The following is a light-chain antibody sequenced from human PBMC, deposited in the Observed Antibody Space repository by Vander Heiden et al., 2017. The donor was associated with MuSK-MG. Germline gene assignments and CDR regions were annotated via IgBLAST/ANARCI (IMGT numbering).Light chain of an antibody. CDR3: QVWDSSSDHPSVV. V-gene: IGLV3-21*04. J-gene: IGLJ2*01. CDR2: YDS. CDR1: NIGSKS. Sequence: SYVLTQPPSVSVAPGKTASITCGGNNIGSKSVHWYQQKPGQAPVLVIYYDSDRPSGIPERFSGSNSGNTATLTISRVEAGDEADYYCQVWDSSSDHPSVVFGGGTKLTVL.